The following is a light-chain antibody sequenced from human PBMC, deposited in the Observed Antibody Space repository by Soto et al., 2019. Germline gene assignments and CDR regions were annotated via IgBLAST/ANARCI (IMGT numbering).Light chain of an antibody. Sequence: QSVLTQPPSASGTPGQRVTVSCSGSSSNIGSNTVHWYQQFPGTGPKLLIHRNSQRPSGVPDRFSGSKSGTSASLAISGLQSEDEADYYCAAWDDSLNGPVFGGGTK. V-gene: IGLV1-44*01. CDR1: SSNIGSNT. J-gene: IGLJ2*01. CDR3: AAWDDSLNGPV. CDR2: RNS.